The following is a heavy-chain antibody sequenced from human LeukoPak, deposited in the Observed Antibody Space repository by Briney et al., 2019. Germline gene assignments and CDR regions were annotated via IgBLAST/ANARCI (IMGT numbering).Heavy chain of an antibody. J-gene: IGHJ4*02. CDR3: AATNGSGLRFDY. Sequence: SVKVSCKASGFTFTSSAMQWVRQARGQRLEWIGWIVVGSGNTNYAQKFQERVTITRDMSTSTAYMELSSLRSEDTAVYHCAATNGSGLRFDYWGQGTLVTVSS. CDR2: IVVGSGNT. V-gene: IGHV1-58*02. D-gene: IGHD6-19*01. CDR1: GFTFTSSA.